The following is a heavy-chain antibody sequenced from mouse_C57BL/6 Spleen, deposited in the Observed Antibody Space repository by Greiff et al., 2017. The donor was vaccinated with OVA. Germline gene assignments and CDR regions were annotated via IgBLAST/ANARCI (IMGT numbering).Heavy chain of an antibody. V-gene: IGHV5-9-1*02. D-gene: IGHD1-1*01. CDR1: GFTFSSYA. Sequence: EVKVVESGEGLVKPGGSLKLSCAASGFTFSSYAMSWVRQTPEKRLEWVAYISSGGDYIYYADTVKGRFTISRDNARNTLYLQMSSLKSEDTAMDYCTRDRIIYYGSSYEGYAMDYWGQGTSVTVSS. CDR3: TRDRIIYYGSSYEGYAMDY. J-gene: IGHJ4*01. CDR2: ISSGGDYI.